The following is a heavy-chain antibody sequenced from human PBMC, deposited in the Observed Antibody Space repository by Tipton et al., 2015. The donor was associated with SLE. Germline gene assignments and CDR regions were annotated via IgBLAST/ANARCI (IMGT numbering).Heavy chain of an antibody. Sequence: TLSLTCTVSGGSISSSSYYWGWIRQPPGKGLEWIGSIYYRGSTYYNPSLKSRVTISVDTSKNQFSLKLSSVTAADTAVYYCARRIFSFFDYWGQGTLVTVSS. CDR2: IYYRGST. CDR1: GGSISSSSYY. D-gene: IGHD3-3*02. J-gene: IGHJ4*02. CDR3: ARRIFSFFDY. V-gene: IGHV4-39*01.